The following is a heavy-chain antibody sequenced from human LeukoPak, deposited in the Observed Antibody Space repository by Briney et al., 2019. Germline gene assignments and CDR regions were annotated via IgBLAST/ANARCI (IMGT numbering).Heavy chain of an antibody. Sequence: ASVNVSCKASGYTFTGYYMHWVRQAPGQGLEWMGIINPSGGSTSYAQKFQGRVTMTRDMSTSTVYMELSSLRSEDTAIYYCARNRPEADDYGDYRYYYYMDVWGKGTTVTISS. CDR1: GYTFTGYY. CDR3: ARNRPEADDYGDYRYYYYMDV. CDR2: INPSGGST. J-gene: IGHJ6*03. D-gene: IGHD4-17*01. V-gene: IGHV1-46*01.